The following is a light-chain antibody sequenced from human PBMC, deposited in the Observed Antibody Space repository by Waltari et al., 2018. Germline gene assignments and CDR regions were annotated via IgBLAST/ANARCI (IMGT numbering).Light chain of an antibody. Sequence: EIVMTQSPATLSVSAGERATLSCGASQSVSSNLAWYQQKAGQAPRLLIYGASTRATGIPARFSGSGSGTEFTLSISSLQSEDFAVYYCQQYNDWPPWTFGQGTKVEIK. CDR1: QSVSSN. V-gene: IGKV3-15*01. CDR3: QQYNDWPPWT. CDR2: GAS. J-gene: IGKJ1*01.